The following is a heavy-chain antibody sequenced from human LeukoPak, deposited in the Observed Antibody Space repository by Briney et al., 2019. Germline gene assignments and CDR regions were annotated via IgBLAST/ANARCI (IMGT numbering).Heavy chain of an antibody. CDR1: GGTFSSYA. J-gene: IGHJ4*02. D-gene: IGHD2-21*01. CDR3: ARVVCGVGGDCYLPDY. V-gene: IGHV1-69*01. CDR2: IIPIFGTA. Sequence: SVKVSCKASGGTFSSYAISWVRQAPGQGLEWMGGIIPIFGTANYAQKFQGRVTITADESTSTAYMELSSLRSEDTAVYYCARVVCGVGGDCYLPDYWGQGTLVTVSS.